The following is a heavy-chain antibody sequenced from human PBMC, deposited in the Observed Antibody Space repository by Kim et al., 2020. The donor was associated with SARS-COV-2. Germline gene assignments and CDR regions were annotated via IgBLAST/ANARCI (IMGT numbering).Heavy chain of an antibody. CDR1: GGSISSYY. Sequence: SETLSLTCTVSGGSISSYYWSWIRQPPGKGLEWIGYIYYSGSTNYNPSLKSRVTISVDTSKNQFSLKLSSVTAADTAVYYCARLMVSSGQPYYYYYGMDVWGQGTTVTVSS. J-gene: IGHJ6*02. CDR3: ARLMVSSGQPYYYYYGMDV. V-gene: IGHV4-59*08. D-gene: IGHD6-19*01. CDR2: IYYSGST.